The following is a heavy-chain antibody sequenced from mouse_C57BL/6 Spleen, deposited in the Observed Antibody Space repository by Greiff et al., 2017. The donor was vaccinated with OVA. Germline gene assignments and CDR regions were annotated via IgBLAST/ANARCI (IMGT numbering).Heavy chain of an antibody. Sequence: EVQLQQSGPELVKPGASVKISCKASGYTFTDYYMNWVKQSHGKSLEWIGDINPNNGGTSYNQKFKGKATLTVDKSSSTAYMELRSLTSEDSAVYYCARPYYYGSSLAYWGKGTLVTVSA. V-gene: IGHV1-26*01. CDR3: ARPYYYGSSLAY. J-gene: IGHJ3*01. CDR1: GYTFTDYY. D-gene: IGHD1-1*01. CDR2: INPNNGGT.